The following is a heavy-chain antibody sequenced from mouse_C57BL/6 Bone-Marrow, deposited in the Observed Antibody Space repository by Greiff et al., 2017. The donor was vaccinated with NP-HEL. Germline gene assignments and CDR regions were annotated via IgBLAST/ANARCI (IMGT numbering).Heavy chain of an antibody. V-gene: IGHV5-17*01. CDR2: ISSGSSTI. J-gene: IGHJ2*01. CDR3: SREGPFDY. Sequence: EVKLVESGGGLVKPGGSLKLSCAASGFTFSDYGMHWVRQAPETGLEWFAYISSGSSTIYYADTVKGRFTISSDHAKNTLFLKMTGLRSEDTAMYYWSREGPFDYWGQGTTLTVSS. CDR1: GFTFSDYG.